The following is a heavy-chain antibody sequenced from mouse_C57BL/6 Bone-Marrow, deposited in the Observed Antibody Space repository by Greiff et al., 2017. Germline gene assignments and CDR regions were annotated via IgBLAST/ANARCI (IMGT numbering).Heavy chain of an antibody. CDR2: IYPRSGNT. Sequence: VQLQQSGAELARPGASVKLSCTASGYTITSSGISWVKQRTGQGLEWIGEIYPRSGNTYYNEKFKGKATLTADKSSSPAYMELRSLTSEDSAVYFCARQGPAWFAYWGQGTLVTVSA. J-gene: IGHJ3*01. CDR1: GYTITSSG. CDR3: ARQGPAWFAY. D-gene: IGHD3-3*01. V-gene: IGHV1-81*01.